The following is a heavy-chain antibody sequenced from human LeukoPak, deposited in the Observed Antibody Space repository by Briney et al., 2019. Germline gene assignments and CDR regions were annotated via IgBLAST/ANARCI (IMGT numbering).Heavy chain of an antibody. J-gene: IGHJ4*02. V-gene: IGHV3-74*01. Sequence: GGSLRLSCAASGFIFSNYWMHWVRQAPGKGLVWVSHFHSDGITTNYADSVKGRFTISRDNAKNSLYVQMNSLRAEDTAVYYCARRYCSGGSCYEDYWGQGTLVTISS. CDR2: FHSDGITT. CDR3: ARRYCSGGSCYEDY. CDR1: GFIFSNYW. D-gene: IGHD2-15*01.